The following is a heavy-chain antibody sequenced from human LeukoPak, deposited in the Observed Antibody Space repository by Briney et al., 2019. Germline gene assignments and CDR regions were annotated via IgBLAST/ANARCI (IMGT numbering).Heavy chain of an antibody. Sequence: ASVKVSCKASEYTFTSYDINWVRQATGQGLEWMGWMNPNSGNTGYAQKFQGRVTMTRNTSISTAYMELSSLRSEDTAVYYCARDGYSSGWWGVSLTYYYYYGMDVWGQGTTVTVSS. V-gene: IGHV1-8*01. CDR1: EYTFTSYD. CDR2: MNPNSGNT. CDR3: ARDGYSSGWWGVSLTYYYYYGMDV. D-gene: IGHD6-19*01. J-gene: IGHJ6*02.